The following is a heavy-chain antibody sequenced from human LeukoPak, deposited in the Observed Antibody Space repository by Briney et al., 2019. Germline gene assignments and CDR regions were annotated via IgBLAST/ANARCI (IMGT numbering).Heavy chain of an antibody. V-gene: IGHV1-69*01. D-gene: IGHD2-2*01. CDR1: GGTFSSYA. CDR3: ATGYCSSTSCYSFDY. J-gene: IGHJ4*02. Sequence: SVKVSCKASGGTFSSYAISWVRQAPGQGLEWMGGIIPIFGTANYAQKFQGRVTITADESTSTAYMELSSLRTEDTAVYYCATGYCSSTSCYSFDYWGQGTLVTVSS. CDR2: IIPIFGTA.